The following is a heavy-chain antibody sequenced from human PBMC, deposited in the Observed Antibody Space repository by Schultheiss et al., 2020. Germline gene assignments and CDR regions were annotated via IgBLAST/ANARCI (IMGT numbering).Heavy chain of an antibody. V-gene: IGHV4-59*08. J-gene: IGHJ4*02. CDR3: ARLVLGSKRALDY. Sequence: SETLSLTCTVSGGSISSYYWSWIRQPPGKGLEWIGYIYYSGSTYYNPSLKSRVTISVDTSKNQFSLKLSSVTAADTAVYYCARLVLGSKRALDYWGQGTPVTVSS. CDR2: IYYSGST. CDR1: GGSISSYY. D-gene: IGHD6-13*01.